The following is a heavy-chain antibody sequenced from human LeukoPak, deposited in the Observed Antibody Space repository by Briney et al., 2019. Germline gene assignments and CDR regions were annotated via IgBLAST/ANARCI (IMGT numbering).Heavy chain of an antibody. D-gene: IGHD2-21*01. Sequence: ASVKVSCKAFGYTFTSYYMHWVRQAPGQGLEWMGRINPSSGDTEYGQRFQGRVTLTRDTSSSTANMELRRLRSDDTAVYYCARDPGYSYAFDIWGQGTVVIVSS. CDR3: ARDPGYSYAFDI. J-gene: IGHJ3*02. CDR2: INPSSGDT. CDR1: GYTFTSYY. V-gene: IGHV1-2*06.